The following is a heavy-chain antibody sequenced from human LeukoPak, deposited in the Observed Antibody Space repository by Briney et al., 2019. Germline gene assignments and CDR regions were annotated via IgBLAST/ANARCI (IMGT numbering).Heavy chain of an antibody. CDR1: GGSISTNNW. V-gene: IGHV4-4*02. CDR2: IYHSGAT. CDR3: AREPYYDSSGYSNYYYYGLDV. Sequence: SETLSLTCAVSGGSISTNNWWSWDRQPPGKGLEWIGEIYHSGATNYNPSLKSRLTMSVDNSKNQFSLKLSSVTAADTAVYYCAREPYYDSSGYSNYYYYGLDVWGQGTTVTVSS. J-gene: IGHJ6*02. D-gene: IGHD3-22*01.